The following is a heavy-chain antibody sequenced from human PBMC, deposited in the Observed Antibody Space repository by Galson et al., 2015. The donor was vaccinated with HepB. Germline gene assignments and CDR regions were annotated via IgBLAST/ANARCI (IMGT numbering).Heavy chain of an antibody. Sequence: SETLSLTCTVSGGSISSYYWSWIRQPPGKGLEWIGYIYYSGSTNYNPSLKSRVTISVDTSKNQFSLKLSSVTAADTAVYYCARRDDYGFYFDYWGQGTLVTVSS. CDR1: GGSISSYY. CDR2: IYYSGST. D-gene: IGHD4-17*01. J-gene: IGHJ4*02. V-gene: IGHV4-59*08. CDR3: ARRDDYGFYFDY.